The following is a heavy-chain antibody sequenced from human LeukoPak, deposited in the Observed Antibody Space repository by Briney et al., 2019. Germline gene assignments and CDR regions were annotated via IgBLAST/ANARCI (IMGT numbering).Heavy chain of an antibody. D-gene: IGHD6-19*01. V-gene: IGHV4-59*08. CDR3: ARHSGAGTGFVY. CDR1: GGSTSSYY. Sequence: VKPSETLSLTCTVSGGSTSSYYWSWIRQPPGKGLEWIGYIYYSGSTNYNPSLKSRLTISIDTPKNQFSLKLSSVTAADTAVYYCARHSGAGTGFVYWGQGTLVTVSS. J-gene: IGHJ4*02. CDR2: IYYSGST.